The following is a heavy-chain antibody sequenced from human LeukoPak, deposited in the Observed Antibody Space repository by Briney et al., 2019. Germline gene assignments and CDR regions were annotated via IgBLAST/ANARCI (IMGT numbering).Heavy chain of an antibody. CDR3: ARETYTSGWYFDY. D-gene: IGHD6-19*01. V-gene: IGHV3-66*01. Sequence: PGGSLRLSCAASGFTVSSNYMSWVRQAPGKGLEWVSVIYSGGSTYYADSVKGRFTISRDNAKNTLSLQMNSLRAEDTAVYYCARETYTSGWYFDYWGQGALVTVSS. J-gene: IGHJ4*02. CDR1: GFTVSSNY. CDR2: IYSGGST.